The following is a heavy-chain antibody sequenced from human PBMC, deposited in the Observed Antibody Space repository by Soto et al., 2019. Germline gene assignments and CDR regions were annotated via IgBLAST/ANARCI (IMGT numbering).Heavy chain of an antibody. D-gene: IGHD3-10*01. Sequence: SETLSLTCTVSGGSISSSSYYWGWIRQPPGKGLEWIGSIYYSGSTYYNPSLKSRVTISVDTSKNQFSLKLSSVTAADTAVYYCARRSRELWFGEGSWYFDYWGQGTLVTVSS. CDR2: IYYSGST. CDR1: GGSISSSSYY. J-gene: IGHJ4*02. CDR3: ARRSRELWFGEGSWYFDY. V-gene: IGHV4-39*01.